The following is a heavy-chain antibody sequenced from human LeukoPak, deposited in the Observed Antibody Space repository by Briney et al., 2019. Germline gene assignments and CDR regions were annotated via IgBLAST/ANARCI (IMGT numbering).Heavy chain of an antibody. CDR2: INPNSGGT. J-gene: IGHJ4*02. CDR1: GYTFTGYY. CDR3: ARASIWRGCGVRHFDY. Sequence: ASVKVSCKASGYTFTGYYMHWVRQAPGQGLEWMGRINPNSGGTNYAQKFQGRVTMTRDTSISTAYMELSRLRSDDTAVYYCARASIWRGCGVRHFDYWGQGTLVTVSS. D-gene: IGHD3-3*01. V-gene: IGHV1-2*06.